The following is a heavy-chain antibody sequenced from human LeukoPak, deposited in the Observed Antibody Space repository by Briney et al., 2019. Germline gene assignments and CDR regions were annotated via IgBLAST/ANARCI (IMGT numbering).Heavy chain of an antibody. Sequence: PGGSLRLSCAAAGFTFNTSSMNWVRQAPGKGLEWVSSIDSVRGRFTISRDNAKNSLYLQMNSLRAEDTAVYYCARAPRFVPSSGGYSFDYWGQGTLVTVSS. CDR3: ARAPRFVPSSGGYSFDY. CDR1: GFTFNTSS. D-gene: IGHD3-22*01. CDR2: I. V-gene: IGHV3-21*01. J-gene: IGHJ4*02.